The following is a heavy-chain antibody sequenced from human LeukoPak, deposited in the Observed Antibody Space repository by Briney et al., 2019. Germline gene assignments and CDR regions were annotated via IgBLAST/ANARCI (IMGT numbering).Heavy chain of an antibody. V-gene: IGHV1-8*01. J-gene: IGHJ6*03. CDR1: GYTFTSYD. D-gene: IGHD6-13*01. CDR3: ARGGIAAAGTDYYYYTDV. CDR2: MNPNSGNT. Sequence: GASVKVSCKASGYTFTSYDINWVRQATGQGLEWMGWMNPNSGNTGYAQKFQGRVTMTRNTSISTAYMELSSLRSEDTAVYYCARGGIAAAGTDYYYYTDVWGKGTTVTVSS.